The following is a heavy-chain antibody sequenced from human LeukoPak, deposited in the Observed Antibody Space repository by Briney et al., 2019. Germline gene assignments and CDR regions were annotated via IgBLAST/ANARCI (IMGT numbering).Heavy chain of an antibody. V-gene: IGHV4-39*01. D-gene: IGHD3-22*01. Sequence: NPSETLSLTCTVSGGSIGSSSYYWGWIRQPPGKGLEWIGSIHHSGSTYYNPSLKSRVTISEDTSKNQFSLKVTSVTAADTAVYYCARTQYYDSGGDHAFDIWGQGTMVTVSS. CDR1: GGSIGSSSYY. CDR3: ARTQYYDSGGDHAFDI. J-gene: IGHJ3*02. CDR2: IHHSGST.